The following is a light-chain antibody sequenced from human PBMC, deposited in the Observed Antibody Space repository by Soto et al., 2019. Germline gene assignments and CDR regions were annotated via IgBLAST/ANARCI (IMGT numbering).Light chain of an antibody. CDR2: GAS. V-gene: IGKV3-15*01. J-gene: IGKJ2*01. Sequence: EIVLTQSPATLSVSPGERATLSCRASQSVYKHLHWYQQKLGQAPRLLIYGASTRATGIPARFSGSGSGTEFTLTIDSLQSEDFAVYYCQQSHKWYNFGKGTKVDI. CDR3: QQSHKWYN. CDR1: QSVYKH.